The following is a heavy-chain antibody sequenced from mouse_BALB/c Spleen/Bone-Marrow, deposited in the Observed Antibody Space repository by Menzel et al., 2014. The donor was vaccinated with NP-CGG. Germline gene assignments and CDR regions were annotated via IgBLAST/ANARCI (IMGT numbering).Heavy chain of an antibody. V-gene: IGHV14-3*02. J-gene: IGHJ2*01. CDR3: ALYHGYNVGY. D-gene: IGHD2-2*01. CDR2: IDPANGNT. Sequence: EVQLQQSGAELVKPGASVKLSCTASGFNIKDTYMHWVKQRPEQGLEWIGRIDPANGNTKYDPKFQGKATITADTSSNTTFLQLSNLTSEDTAVYYCALYHGYNVGYWGQGTTLTVSS. CDR1: GFNIKDTY.